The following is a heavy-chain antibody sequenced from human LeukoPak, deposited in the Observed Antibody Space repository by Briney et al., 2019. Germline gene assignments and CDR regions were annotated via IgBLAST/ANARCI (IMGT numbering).Heavy chain of an antibody. D-gene: IGHD6-13*01. J-gene: IGHJ3*02. CDR1: GFTFDDYG. CDR3: ARDLVYVAAAGPEDAFDI. CDR2: INSDGSST. V-gene: IGHV3-74*01. Sequence: GGSLRLSCAASGFTFDDYGMSWVRQAPGKGLVWVSRINSDGSSTSYADSVKGRFTISRDNAKNTLYLQMNSLRAEDTAVYYCARDLVYVAAAGPEDAFDIWGQGTMVTVSS.